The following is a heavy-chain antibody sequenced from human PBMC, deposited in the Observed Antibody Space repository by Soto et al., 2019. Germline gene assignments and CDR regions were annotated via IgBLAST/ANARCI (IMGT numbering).Heavy chain of an antibody. CDR3: ARMASFGSLNWFDP. D-gene: IGHD3-10*01. CDR1: GYTFTNND. V-gene: IGHV1-8*01. Sequence: ASVKVSCKASGYTFTNNDVTWVRQATGQGLEWMGWMNPGSGDTGYAQKFQGRVTMTRNISIATADIELRSLRSEDKATYYCARMASFGSLNWFDPWGQGTLVTVSS. J-gene: IGHJ5*02. CDR2: MNPGSGDT.